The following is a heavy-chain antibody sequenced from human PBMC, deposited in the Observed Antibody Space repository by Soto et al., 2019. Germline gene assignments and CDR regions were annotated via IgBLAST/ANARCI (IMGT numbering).Heavy chain of an antibody. Sequence: LRLSCAASGCSLHDAWMNWVRQAPGRGLEWVGRIKSKTDGETTDYAAPVKGRFSVSRDDSKNTLYLQMNSLKTEDTAVYYCTADLIGTYYSPYDYWGQGILVTVSS. V-gene: IGHV3-15*07. D-gene: IGHD1-26*01. CDR1: GCSLHDAW. CDR3: TADLIGTYYSPYDY. CDR2: IKSKTDGETT. J-gene: IGHJ4*02.